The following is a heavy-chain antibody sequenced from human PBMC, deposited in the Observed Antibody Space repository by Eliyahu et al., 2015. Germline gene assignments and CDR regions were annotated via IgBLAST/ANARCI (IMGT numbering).Heavy chain of an antibody. D-gene: IGHD2-15*01. V-gene: IGHV3-53*01. Sequence: EVQLVESGGXLIXPGGSLRLSCAASGFTVSSNYMSWVRQAPGKGLEWVSVIYSGGSTYYADSVKGRFTISRDNSKNTLYLQMNSLRAEDTAVYYCARARAPNGILGYWGQGTLVTVSS. CDR1: GFTVSSNY. J-gene: IGHJ4*02. CDR2: IYSGGST. CDR3: ARARAPNGILGY.